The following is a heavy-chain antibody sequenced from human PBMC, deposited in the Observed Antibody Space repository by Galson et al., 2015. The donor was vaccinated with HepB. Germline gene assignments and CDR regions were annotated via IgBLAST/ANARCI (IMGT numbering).Heavy chain of an antibody. D-gene: IGHD3-22*01. J-gene: IGHJ4*02. CDR3: AGSGQAYDSSGYQGY. CDR2: IIPIFGTA. V-gene: IGHV1-69*13. Sequence: SVKVSCKASGGTFSSYAISWVRQAPGQGLEWMGGIIPIFGTANYAQKFQGRVTITADESTSTAYMELSSLRSEDTAVYYCAGSGQAYDSSGYQGYWGQGTLVTVSS. CDR1: GGTFSSYA.